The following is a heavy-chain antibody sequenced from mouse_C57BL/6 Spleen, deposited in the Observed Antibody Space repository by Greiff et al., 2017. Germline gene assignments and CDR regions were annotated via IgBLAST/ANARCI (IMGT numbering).Heavy chain of an antibody. D-gene: IGHD2-10*02. CDR1: GFTFSSYA. CDR2: ISSGGDYI. Sequence: EVQRVESGEGLVKPGGSLKLSCAASGFTFSSYAMSWVRQTPEKRLEWVAYISSGGDYIYYADTVKGRFTISRDNARNTLYLQMSSLKSEDTAMYYCTREGGYESFAYWGQGTLVTVSA. V-gene: IGHV5-9-1*02. J-gene: IGHJ3*01. CDR3: TREGGYESFAY.